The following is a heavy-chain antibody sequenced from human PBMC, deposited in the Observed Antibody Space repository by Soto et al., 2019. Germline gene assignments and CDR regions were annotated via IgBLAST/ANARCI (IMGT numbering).Heavy chain of an antibody. CDR2: ISSNGCST. CDR3: VKATGGGKTF. D-gene: IGHD2-15*01. V-gene: IGHV3-64D*08. CDR1: GFTFSSYA. J-gene: IGHJ4*02. Sequence: GGSLRLSCSASGFTFSSYAMHWVRQAPGKGLEYVSAISSNGCSTYYADSVKGRFTISRDNSKNTLYLQMSSLRAEDTAVYYCVKATGGGKTFWGQGTLVTVSS.